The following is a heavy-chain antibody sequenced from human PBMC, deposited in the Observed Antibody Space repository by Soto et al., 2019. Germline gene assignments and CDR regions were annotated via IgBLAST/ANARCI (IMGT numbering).Heavy chain of an antibody. D-gene: IGHD6-13*01. CDR3: ARHKSPEHGFSSSYDS. J-gene: IGHJ4*02. CDR1: GDSINRTPYY. Sequence: SETLSLTCTVSGDSINRTPYYWGWIRQPPGKGLEWIGSIYYTGSTSYNPPLKIRVSISVDTSKNQFSMKLTSVTAADTAVYCCARHKSPEHGFSSSYDSWGLGTLVTVSS. CDR2: IYYTGST. V-gene: IGHV4-39*01.